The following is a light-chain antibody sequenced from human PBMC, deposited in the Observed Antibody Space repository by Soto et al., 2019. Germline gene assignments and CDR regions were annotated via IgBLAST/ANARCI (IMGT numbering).Light chain of an antibody. CDR2: GAS. CDR3: QQYGSF. CDR1: QSVSNSY. Sequence: EFVLTQSPGTLSLSPGERATLSCRASQSVSNSYLAWYQQKPGQAPRLLIYGASSRATGIPDRFSGSGSGTDFTLTISRLEPEDFAVYFCQQYGSFFGPGTKVDIK. J-gene: IGKJ3*01. V-gene: IGKV3-20*01.